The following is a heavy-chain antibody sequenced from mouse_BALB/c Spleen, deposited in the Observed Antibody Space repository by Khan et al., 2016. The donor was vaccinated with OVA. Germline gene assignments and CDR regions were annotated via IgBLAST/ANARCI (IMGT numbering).Heavy chain of an antibody. J-gene: IGHJ3*01. CDR1: NYSFTDYT. CDR3: TRSGYGGFAY. CDR2: INPYNGGS. Sequence: EVQLQQSGPELVKPGDSMKISCKASNYSFTDYTMNWVKQSHGKNLEWIGLINPYNGGSNYNQTFKGKATLTVDKSSSTAYMELLSLTSEDSAFYYCTRSGYGGFAYWGQGTLVTVSA. V-gene: IGHV1-18*01. D-gene: IGHD1-2*01.